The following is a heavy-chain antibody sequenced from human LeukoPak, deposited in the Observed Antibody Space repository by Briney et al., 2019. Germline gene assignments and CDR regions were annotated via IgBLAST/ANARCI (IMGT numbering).Heavy chain of an antibody. D-gene: IGHD2-8*02. CDR3: ARELFTGGYFDS. CDR1: GGSISSGDYY. V-gene: IGHV4-61*02. J-gene: IGHJ4*02. Sequence: SQTLSLTCTVSGGSISSGDYYWSWIRQPAGKGLEWIGRIHPSGSTNYNPSLKSRVTLSVDTSKNQFSLKLSSVTAADTAVYYCARELFTGGYFDSWGLGTLVTVSS. CDR2: IHPSGST.